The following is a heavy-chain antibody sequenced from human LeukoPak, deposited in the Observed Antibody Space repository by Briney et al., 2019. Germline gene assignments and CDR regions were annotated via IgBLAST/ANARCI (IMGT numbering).Heavy chain of an antibody. D-gene: IGHD1-26*01. CDR1: GYSISSGYY. Sequence: SETLSLTCAVSGYSISSGYYWGWIRQPPGKGLEWIGSFYHTGSTYYNPSLKSRVTISVDTSKNQFSLKQRSVTAADTVVYYCERDHRPDLGSGSYVRARSDAFDIWGQGTMVTVSS. V-gene: IGHV4-38-2*02. CDR2: FYHTGST. J-gene: IGHJ3*02. CDR3: ERDHRPDLGSGSYVRARSDAFDI.